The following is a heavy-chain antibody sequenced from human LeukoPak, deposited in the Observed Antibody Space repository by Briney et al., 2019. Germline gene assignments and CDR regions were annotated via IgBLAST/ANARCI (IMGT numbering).Heavy chain of an antibody. V-gene: IGHV4-39*01. CDR3: ARRNARTVTKKGGWFDP. CDR2: IYYSGST. J-gene: IGHJ5*02. D-gene: IGHD4-17*01. Sequence: KPSETLSLTCTVSGGSISSSSYYWGWIRQPPGKGLEWIGSIYYSGSTYYNPSLKSRVTISVDTSKNQFSLKLSSVTAADTAVYYCARRNARTVTKKGGWFDPWGQGTLVTVSS. CDR1: GGSISSSSYY.